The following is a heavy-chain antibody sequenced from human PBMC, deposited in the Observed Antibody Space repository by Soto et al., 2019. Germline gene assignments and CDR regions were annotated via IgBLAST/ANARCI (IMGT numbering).Heavy chain of an antibody. CDR1: GFKFSSYG. CDR2: ISAGTDST. J-gene: IGHJ4*02. D-gene: IGHD2-21*01. CDR3: ARGGDGRPAY. Sequence: EVHLVNSGGGLVQPGGSLRLSCAASGFKFSSYGMNWVRQAPGKGLEWVSYISAGTDSTNYADSVKGRFTISRDNGKSSVYLQLNSLRDDDTAVYYCARGGDGRPAYWGQGTLVIVFS. V-gene: IGHV3-48*02.